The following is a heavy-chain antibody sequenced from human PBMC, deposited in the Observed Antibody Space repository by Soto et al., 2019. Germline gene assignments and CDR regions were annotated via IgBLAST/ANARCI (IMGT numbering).Heavy chain of an antibody. Sequence: SETLSLTCPVSGVSVSSGSYYWSWIRQPPGKGLEWIGYIYYSGSTNYNPSLKSRVTISVDTSKNQFSLKLSSVTAADTAVYYCARESYYYYDSSGYYHYFDYWGQGTLVTVSS. V-gene: IGHV4-61*01. CDR3: ARESYYYYDSSGYYHYFDY. CDR1: GVSVSSGSYY. D-gene: IGHD3-22*01. J-gene: IGHJ4*02. CDR2: IYYSGST.